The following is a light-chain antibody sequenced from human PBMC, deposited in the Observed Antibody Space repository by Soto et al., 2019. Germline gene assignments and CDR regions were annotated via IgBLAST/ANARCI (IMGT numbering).Light chain of an antibody. CDR3: QQYDSSPFT. CDR2: GAS. J-gene: IGKJ4*01. Sequence: EIVLTQSPGTLSLSPGERATLSCRASQSVTTSYLAWYQHKPGQAPRLLIYGASRRATGIPDRFSGGGSGTDFTLTISRLEPEDFAVYYCQQYDSSPFTFGGGTKVEIK. CDR1: QSVTTSY. V-gene: IGKV3-20*01.